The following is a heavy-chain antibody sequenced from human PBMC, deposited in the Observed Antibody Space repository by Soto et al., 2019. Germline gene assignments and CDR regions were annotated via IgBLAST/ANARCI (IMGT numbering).Heavy chain of an antibody. V-gene: IGHV3-33*01. CDR3: ARDHRLEWLSLYYYGMGV. CDR1: GVSVNIYG. CDR2: IWYDGSNK. Sequence: RLSCAACGVSVNIYGMHWARQTPGKGLEWVAVIWYDGSNKYYADSVKGRFTISRDNSKNTLYLQMNSLRAEDTAVYYCARDHRLEWLSLYYYGMGVWGQGTTVTVSS. J-gene: IGHJ6*02. D-gene: IGHD3-3*01.